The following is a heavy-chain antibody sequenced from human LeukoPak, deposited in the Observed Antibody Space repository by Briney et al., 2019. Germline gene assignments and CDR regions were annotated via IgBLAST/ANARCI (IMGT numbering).Heavy chain of an antibody. J-gene: IGHJ5*02. Sequence: ASVKVSCMASGYTFTSYGISWVRQAPGQGLEWMGWISAYNGNTNYAQKLQGRVTMTTDTSTSTAYMELRSLRSDDTAVYYCARGVGYCSGGSCFNWFDPWGQGTLVTVSS. D-gene: IGHD2-15*01. CDR1: GYTFTSYG. V-gene: IGHV1-18*04. CDR3: ARGVGYCSGGSCFNWFDP. CDR2: ISAYNGNT.